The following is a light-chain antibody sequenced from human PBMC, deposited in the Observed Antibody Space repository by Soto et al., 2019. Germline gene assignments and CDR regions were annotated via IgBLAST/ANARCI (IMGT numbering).Light chain of an antibody. CDR2: GAS. Sequence: DIQMTQSPSSLSASVGNRVIITCRASQDISNYLAWYQQKPGKVPKLLIYGASTLQSGVPSRFSGSGSGTDFTLTISSLPPEDVATYYCQKHNSAPLFGGGTKVEIK. CDR3: QKHNSAPL. CDR1: QDISNY. V-gene: IGKV1-27*01. J-gene: IGKJ4*01.